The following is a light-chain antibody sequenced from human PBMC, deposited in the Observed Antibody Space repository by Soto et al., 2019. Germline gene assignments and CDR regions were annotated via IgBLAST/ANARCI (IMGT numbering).Light chain of an antibody. V-gene: IGKV3-15*01. Sequence: EIVMTQSPATLSVSPGERATLSCRASQSVSSNLAWYQQKPGQAPRLLIYAASTRATGIPATFSGSGFGTEFTLTISSLQSEDSAVYYCQQYKNWPLTFGGGTKVEIK. J-gene: IGKJ4*01. CDR3: QQYKNWPLT. CDR2: AAS. CDR1: QSVSSN.